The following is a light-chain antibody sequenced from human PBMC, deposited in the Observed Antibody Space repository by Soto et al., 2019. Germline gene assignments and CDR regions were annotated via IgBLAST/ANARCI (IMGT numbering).Light chain of an antibody. CDR1: QSISSY. J-gene: IGKJ4*01. CDR2: AAS. V-gene: IGKV1-39*01. CDR3: QQSYSTPLS. Sequence: DIQMTQSPSSLSASVGDRVTITCRASQSISSYLNWYQQKPGKAPKLLIYAASSVQSGVPSRFSGSGSGTDFTLTISSLQPEDSAPYYCQQSYSTPLSFGGGTKVEIK.